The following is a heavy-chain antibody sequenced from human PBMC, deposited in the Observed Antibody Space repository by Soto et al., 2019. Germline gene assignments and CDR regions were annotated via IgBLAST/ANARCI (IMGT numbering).Heavy chain of an antibody. D-gene: IGHD5-12*01. J-gene: IGHJ6*02. CDR2: IHYSGRT. CDR1: NGSISGFY. Sequence: PSETLSLTCSVSNGSISGFYWTWIRQPPGKILEWIGYIHYSGRTDYNPSLTSRATMSVDTSKNQFSLNLKSITAADTAVYYCARNDIGGYSGYDDYYYGMDVWGQGTTVTVS. V-gene: IGHV4-59*12. CDR3: ARNDIGGYSGYDDYYYGMDV.